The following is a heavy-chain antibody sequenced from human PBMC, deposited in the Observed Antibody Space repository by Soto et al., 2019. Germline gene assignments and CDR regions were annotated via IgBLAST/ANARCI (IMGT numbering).Heavy chain of an antibody. J-gene: IGHJ5*02. CDR2: IIPIFGTA. D-gene: IGHD2-2*01. CDR1: GGTFSSYA. CDR3: ARDLAVGWFDP. V-gene: IGHV1-69*13. Sequence: ASVKVSCKASGGTFSSYAISWVRQAPGQGLEWMGGIIPIFGTANYAQKFQGRVTITADESTSTAYMELRSLRSDDTAVYYCARDLAVGWFDPWGQGTLVTVSS.